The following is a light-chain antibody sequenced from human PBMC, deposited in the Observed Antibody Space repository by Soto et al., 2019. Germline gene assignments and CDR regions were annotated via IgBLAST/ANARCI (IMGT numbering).Light chain of an antibody. V-gene: IGKV3-15*01. CDR1: QSVSSN. Sequence: EVVMTQSPATLSVSPGERATLSCRASQSVSSNLAWYQQKPVQAPRLLIYGASTRATGIPARFSGSGSGAEFTPPISSLQSEDFAVYYCQQYNNWPPWTFGQWTKVDIK. J-gene: IGKJ1*01. CDR3: QQYNNWPPWT. CDR2: GAS.